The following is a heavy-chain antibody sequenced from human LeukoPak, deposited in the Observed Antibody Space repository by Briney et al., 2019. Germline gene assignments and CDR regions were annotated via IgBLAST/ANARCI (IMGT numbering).Heavy chain of an antibody. Sequence: PSETLSLTCAVYGGSFSGYYWSWIRQPPGKGLEWIGEINHSGSTNYNPSLKSRVTISVDTSKNQFSLKLSSVTAADTAVYYCATTLITVAGLFFDYWGRGTLVTVSS. CDR3: ATTLITVAGLFFDY. J-gene: IGHJ4*02. CDR2: INHSGST. D-gene: IGHD6-19*01. CDR1: GGSFSGYY. V-gene: IGHV4-34*01.